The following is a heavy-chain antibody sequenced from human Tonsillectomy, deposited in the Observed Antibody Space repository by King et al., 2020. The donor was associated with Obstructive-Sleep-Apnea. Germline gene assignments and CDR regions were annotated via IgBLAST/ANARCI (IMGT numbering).Heavy chain of an antibody. CDR2: IRSKAYGGTT. V-gene: IGHV3-49*03. Sequence: VQLVESGGGLVQPGRSLRLSCTASGFTFGDYAMSWFRQAPGKGLEWVGFIRSKAYGGTTEYAASVKGRFTISRDDSKSIAYLQMNGLKTEDTAVYYCTRGPVTTDNWFDPWGQGTLVTVSS. CDR1: GFTFGDYA. CDR3: TRGPVTTDNWFDP. J-gene: IGHJ5*02. D-gene: IGHD4-17*01.